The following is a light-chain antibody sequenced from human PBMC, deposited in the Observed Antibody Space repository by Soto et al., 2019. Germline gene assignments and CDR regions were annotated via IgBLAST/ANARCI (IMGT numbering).Light chain of an antibody. J-gene: IGKJ2*01. CDR3: QQTYNTPHT. CDR2: AAS. CDR1: QSISGY. Sequence: DIQMTQSASSLSASVGDRVTITCRASQSISGYLNWFQQRPGKAPKLLIYAASSLQSGVPSRFSGSGYGTEFTLTISSLQPEDFATYYCQQTYNTPHTFGQGTKLKIK. V-gene: IGKV1-39*01.